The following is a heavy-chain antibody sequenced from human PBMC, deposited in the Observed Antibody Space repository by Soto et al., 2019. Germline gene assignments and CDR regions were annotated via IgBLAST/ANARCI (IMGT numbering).Heavy chain of an antibody. Sequence: QVQLVESGGGVVQPGRSLRLSCAASGFTFSSYGMHWVRQAPGEGLEWVAVIWDDGSSKYYADSVKGRFTISRDNSKNALQQQKNSLRAEDTAEYYWASGEGIHGREAFDHWGQGTMVTVSS. CDR2: IWDDGSSK. D-gene: IGHD3-3*01. CDR1: GFTFSSYG. V-gene: IGHV3-33*01. J-gene: IGHJ3*01. CDR3: ASGEGIHGREAFDH.